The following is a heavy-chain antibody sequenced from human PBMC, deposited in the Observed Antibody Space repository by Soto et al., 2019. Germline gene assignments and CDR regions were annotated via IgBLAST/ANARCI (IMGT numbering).Heavy chain of an antibody. CDR1: GFTLSGYA. CDR3: ARRARPDFYYMDV. Sequence: LRLSCAASGFTLSGYAMDWVRQAPGKGLEYVSGISSNGVGTYYANSVQGRFTISRDNSKNTVYLQMGSLRPEDMAVYYCARRARPDFYYMDVWGKGTTVTVS. J-gene: IGHJ6*03. CDR2: ISSNGVGT. V-gene: IGHV3-64*01. D-gene: IGHD6-6*01.